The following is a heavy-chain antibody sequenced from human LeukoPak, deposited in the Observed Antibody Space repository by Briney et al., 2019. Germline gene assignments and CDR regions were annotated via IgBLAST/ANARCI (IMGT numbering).Heavy chain of an antibody. V-gene: IGHV3-33*06. CDR3: AKDLGDYSNYGPDY. D-gene: IGHD4-11*01. Sequence: GGSLRLSCAASGYTFSSYGMHWVRQAPGKGREWVAVIWYDGSNKYYADSVKGRFTISRDNSKNTLYLQMNSLRAEDTAVYYCAKDLGDYSNYGPDYWGQGTLVTVSS. J-gene: IGHJ4*02. CDR1: GYTFSSYG. CDR2: IWYDGSNK.